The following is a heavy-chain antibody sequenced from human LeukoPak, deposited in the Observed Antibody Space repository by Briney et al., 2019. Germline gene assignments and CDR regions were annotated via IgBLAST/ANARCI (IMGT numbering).Heavy chain of an antibody. CDR3: ARHGGSYTFDY. J-gene: IGHJ4*02. Sequence: SGTLSLTCTVSGGSISGYYWSWLRQPPGKGLEWIGFISYSGGTNYNPSLKSRVTISVDTSKNQFSLKLNSVTAADTAVYYCARHGGSYTFDYWGQGTLVTVSS. CDR2: ISYSGGT. CDR1: GGSISGYY. D-gene: IGHD1-26*01. V-gene: IGHV4-59*08.